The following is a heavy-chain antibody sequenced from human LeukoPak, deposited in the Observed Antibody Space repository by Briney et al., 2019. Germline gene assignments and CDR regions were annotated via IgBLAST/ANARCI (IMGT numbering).Heavy chain of an antibody. D-gene: IGHD6-19*01. CDR2: IGTAGDT. J-gene: IGHJ4*02. V-gene: IGHV3-13*01. CDR3: ARDLRAVALDY. CDR1: GLTFSSYD. Sequence: GGSLRLSCAASGLTFSSYDMHWVRQATGKGLEWVSAIGTAGDTYYPGSVKGRFTISRENAKNSLYLQMNSLRAGDTAVYYCARDLRAVALDYWGQGTLVTVSS.